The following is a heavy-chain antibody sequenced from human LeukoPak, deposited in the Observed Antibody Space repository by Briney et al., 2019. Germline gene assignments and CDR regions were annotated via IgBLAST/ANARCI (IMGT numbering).Heavy chain of an antibody. CDR2: ISTIGST. Sequence: PSETLSLTCTVSSGCISSSNYYWSWIRQPAGKGLEWIGRISTIGSTNYNPSLNSRVTISIDTSKNQFSLKLSSVTAADTAVYYCARGNGVTGYWGQGALVTVSS. D-gene: IGHD1-1*01. V-gene: IGHV4-61*02. CDR1: SGCISSSNYY. J-gene: IGHJ4*02. CDR3: ARGNGVTGY.